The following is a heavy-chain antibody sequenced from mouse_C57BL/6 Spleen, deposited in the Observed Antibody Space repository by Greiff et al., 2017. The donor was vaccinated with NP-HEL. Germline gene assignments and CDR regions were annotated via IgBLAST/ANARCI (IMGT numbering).Heavy chain of an antibody. CDR1: GYSFTGYY. J-gene: IGHJ1*03. D-gene: IGHD1-1*01. CDR3: ARKENGYGSSPYWYFDV. CDR2: INPSTGGT. V-gene: IGHV1-42*01. Sequence: EVQLQQSGPELVKPGASVKISCKASGYSFTGYYMNWVQQSPEKSLEWIGEINPSTGGTTYNQKFKAKATLTVDKSSSTAYVQLKRLTSEDSAVYYGARKENGYGSSPYWYFDVWGTGTTVTVSS.